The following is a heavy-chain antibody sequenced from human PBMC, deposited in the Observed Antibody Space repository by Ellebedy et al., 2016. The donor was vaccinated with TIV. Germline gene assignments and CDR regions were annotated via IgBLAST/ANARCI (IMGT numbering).Heavy chain of an antibody. Sequence: GESLKISXAASGFTFSDYYMSWIRQAPGKGLEWVSYISSSGSTIYYADSVKGRFTISRDNAKNSLYLQMNSLRAEDTAVYYCARDQKKYSSGWYPSDQASVGFDYWGQGTLVTVSS. D-gene: IGHD6-19*01. J-gene: IGHJ4*02. V-gene: IGHV3-11*01. CDR2: ISSSGSTI. CDR1: GFTFSDYY. CDR3: ARDQKKYSSGWYPSDQASVGFDY.